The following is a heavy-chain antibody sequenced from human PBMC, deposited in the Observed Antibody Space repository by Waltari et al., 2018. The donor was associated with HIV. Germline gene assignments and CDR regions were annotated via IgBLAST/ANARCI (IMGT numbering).Heavy chain of an antibody. CDR3: TTEGLYCSGGTCYSRFDP. CDR1: GYTLSKLS. V-gene: IGHV1-24*01. J-gene: IGHJ5*02. CDR2: FDPEQGKT. Sequence: QVPLVQSGAEVTKPGASVKVSCKVSGYTLSKLSMHWVRQAPGKGLEWMGGFDPEQGKTIYAQNFQGRVTMTEDAATDTAYMELSSLRSEDTAVYYCTTEGLYCSGGTCYSRFDPWGQGTLVTVSS. D-gene: IGHD2-15*01.